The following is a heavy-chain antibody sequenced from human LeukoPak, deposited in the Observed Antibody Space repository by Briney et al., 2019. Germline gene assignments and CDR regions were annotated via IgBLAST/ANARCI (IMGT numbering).Heavy chain of an antibody. Sequence: GGSLRLSCAASGFTFSSYGMSWVRQAPGKGLEWVSAISGSGGSTYYADSVKGRFTISRDNSKNTLYLQMNSLRAEDTAVYYCAKIGGWYSNYFDYWGQGTPVTVSS. CDR1: GFTFSSYG. D-gene: IGHD6-19*01. CDR2: ISGSGGST. J-gene: IGHJ4*02. V-gene: IGHV3-23*01. CDR3: AKIGGWYSNYFDY.